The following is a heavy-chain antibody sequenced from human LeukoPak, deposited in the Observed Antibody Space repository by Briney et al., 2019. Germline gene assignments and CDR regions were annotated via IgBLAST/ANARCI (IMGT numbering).Heavy chain of an antibody. CDR3: ARDGRIAATGTDFDY. V-gene: IGHV3-74*01. CDR2: IKSDGSST. CDR1: GFILSSLW. J-gene: IGHJ4*02. D-gene: IGHD6-13*01. Sequence: GGSLRLSFTASGFILSSLWMHWLRQAPGKGLVWVSRIKSDGSSTNYADSVKGRFTISRDNAKNTLYLQMNSLRAEDTAMYYCARDGRIAATGTDFDYWGQGTLVTVSS.